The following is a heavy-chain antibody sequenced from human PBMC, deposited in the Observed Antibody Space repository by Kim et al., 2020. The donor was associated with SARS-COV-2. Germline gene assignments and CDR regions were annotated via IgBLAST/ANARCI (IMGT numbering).Heavy chain of an antibody. CDR3: ARGTETVGLDY. J-gene: IGHJ4*02. Sequence: YTTPSLTSRVTISVDTSKNQFSLKLSSVTAADTAVYYCARGTETVGLDYWGQGTLVTVSS. D-gene: IGHD1-26*01. V-gene: IGHV4-39*01.